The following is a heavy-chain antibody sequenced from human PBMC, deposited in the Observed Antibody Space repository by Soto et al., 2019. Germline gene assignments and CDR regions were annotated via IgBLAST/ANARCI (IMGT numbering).Heavy chain of an antibody. Sequence: QVQLVESGGGVVQPGRSLRLSCAASGFTFSSYGMHWVRQAPGKGPEWVAVISYDGSNKYYADSVKGRFTISRDNSKNTLYLQMNSLRAEDTAVYYCAKDGLGRGGYFDYWGQGTLVTVSS. CDR2: ISYDGSNK. CDR3: AKDGLGRGGYFDY. V-gene: IGHV3-30*18. J-gene: IGHJ4*02. CDR1: GFTFSSYG. D-gene: IGHD3-10*01.